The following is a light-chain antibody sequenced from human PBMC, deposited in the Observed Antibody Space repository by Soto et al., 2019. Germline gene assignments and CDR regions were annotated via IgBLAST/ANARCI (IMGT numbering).Light chain of an antibody. V-gene: IGKV1-5*01. J-gene: IGKJ3*01. CDR1: QSISSW. CDR2: DAS. Sequence: DIQMTQSPSTLSASVGDRVTITCRASQSISSWLAWYQQKPGKAPKLLIYDASSLESGVPSRFSGSGSGTEFPLTLSSLQPDDFATYYCQQYNSYLFTFGPGTKVDIK. CDR3: QQYNSYLFT.